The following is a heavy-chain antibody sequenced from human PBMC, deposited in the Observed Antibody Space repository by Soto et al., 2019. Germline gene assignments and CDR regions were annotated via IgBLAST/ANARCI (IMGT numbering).Heavy chain of an antibody. V-gene: IGHV4-31*03. CDR3: ARVGRATIQKAGYAFDI. Sequence: QVQLQESGPGLVKPSQTLSLTCTVSGGSISSGGYYWSWIRQHPGKGLEWIGYIYYSGSTYYNPSLKSRVTISVDTSKNQFSLKLSSVTSADTAVYYCARVGRATIQKAGYAFDIWGQGTMVTVSS. D-gene: IGHD1-26*01. CDR1: GGSISSGGYY. CDR2: IYYSGST. J-gene: IGHJ3*02.